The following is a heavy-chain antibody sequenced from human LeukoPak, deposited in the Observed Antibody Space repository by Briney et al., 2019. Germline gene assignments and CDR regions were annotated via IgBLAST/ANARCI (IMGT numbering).Heavy chain of an antibody. V-gene: IGHV4-59*11. CDR3: ARAISGSYSQFDX. Sequence: SETLSLTCTVSGGSISSHYWSWIRQPPGKGLEWIGYIYYSGSTNYNPSLKSRVTISVDTSKNQFSLKLSSVTAADTAVYYCARAISGSYSQFDXWXQGTLVTVSS. CDR2: IYYSGST. D-gene: IGHD1-26*01. CDR1: GGSISSHY. J-gene: IGHJ4*02.